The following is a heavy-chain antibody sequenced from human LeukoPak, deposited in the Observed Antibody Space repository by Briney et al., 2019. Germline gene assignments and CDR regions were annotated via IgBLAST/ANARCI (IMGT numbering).Heavy chain of an antibody. CDR2: IYTSGST. D-gene: IGHD6-13*01. Sequence: SETLSLTCTVSGGSISSYYWSWIRQPAGKGLEWIGRIYTSGSTNYNPSLKSRVTMSVDTSKNQFSLKLSSVTAVDTAVYYCAREVLLAAAGRWFDPWGQGTLVTVSS. V-gene: IGHV4-4*07. CDR3: AREVLLAAAGRWFDP. J-gene: IGHJ5*02. CDR1: GGSISSYY.